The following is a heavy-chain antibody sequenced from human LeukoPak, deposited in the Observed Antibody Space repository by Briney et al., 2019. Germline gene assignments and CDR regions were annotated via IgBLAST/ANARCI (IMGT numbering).Heavy chain of an antibody. CDR3: ARAVVRMRATGEYYFDY. J-gene: IGHJ4*02. Sequence: ASVKVSCKASGYTFTGYYMHWVRQAPGQGLEWMGWINPNSGGTTYAQKFQGRVTMTRDTSISTAYMELSRLRSDDTAVYYCARAVVRMRATGEYYFDYWGQGTLVTVSS. D-gene: IGHD1-26*01. CDR1: GYTFTGYY. CDR2: INPNSGGT. V-gene: IGHV1-2*02.